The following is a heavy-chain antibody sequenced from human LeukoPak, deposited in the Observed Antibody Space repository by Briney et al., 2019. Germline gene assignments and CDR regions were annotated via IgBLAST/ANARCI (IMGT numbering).Heavy chain of an antibody. D-gene: IGHD1-26*01. CDR2: ISINGAGP. CDR3: GRGLGSPLDY. J-gene: IGHJ4*02. Sequence: GGSLRLSCAASGFIFSNAGMSWGCQAPGKGLEWVSGISINGAGPYYADSVKGRFTIPRDTSKNTLYLQMNSLRAEDTAIYYCGRGLGSPLDYWGQGILVTVSS. V-gene: IGHV3-23*01. CDR1: GFIFSNAG.